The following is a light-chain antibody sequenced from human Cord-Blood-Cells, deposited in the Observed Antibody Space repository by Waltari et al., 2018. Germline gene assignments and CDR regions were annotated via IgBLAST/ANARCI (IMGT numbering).Light chain of an antibody. CDR2: AAS. J-gene: IGKJ1*01. CDR3: QKYNSAPRT. Sequence: IQMTQSPSSLSASVGDRVTLTCRASQGISNYLAWYQQKTGKVPKLLIYAASPLQSGVPSRFSGRGSGTEFTFTISTLQPQNIATYYCQKYNSAPRTFGQGTKVEIK. V-gene: IGKV1-27*01. CDR1: QGISNY.